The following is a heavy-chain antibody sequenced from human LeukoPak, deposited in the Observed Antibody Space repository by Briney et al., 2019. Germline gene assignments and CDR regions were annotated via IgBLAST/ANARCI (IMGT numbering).Heavy chain of an antibody. CDR1: GGSISIGSYY. V-gene: IGHV4-61*02. CDR3: ARVKRFCSSTSCYQGLYY. J-gene: IGHJ4*02. D-gene: IGHD2-2*01. CDR2: IYTSGST. Sequence: SETLSLTCTVSGGSISIGSYYWSWIRQPAGKGLEWIGRIYTSGSTNYNPSLKSRVTISVDTSKNQFSLKLSSVTAADTAVYYCARVKRFCSSTSCYQGLYYWGQGTLVTVSS.